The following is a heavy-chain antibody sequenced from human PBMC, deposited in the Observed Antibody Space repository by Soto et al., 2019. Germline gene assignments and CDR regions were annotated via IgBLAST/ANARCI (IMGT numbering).Heavy chain of an antibody. CDR2: ISYDGSNK. Sequence: GSFLRPSCAASYISFSHYAKHWVRPAPGKGLEWVAVISYDGSNKYYADSVKVRFTISRYNSKNTLYLQMNSLRAEDTAVYYCANQPRNRALGLVIPFWGQEPW. CDR1: YISFSHYA. J-gene: IGHJ4*01. V-gene: IGHV3-30-3*01. D-gene: IGHD3-9*01. CDR3: ANQPRNRALGLVIPF.